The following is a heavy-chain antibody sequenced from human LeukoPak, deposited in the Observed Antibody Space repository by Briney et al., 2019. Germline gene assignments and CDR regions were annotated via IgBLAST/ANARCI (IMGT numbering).Heavy chain of an antibody. CDR1: GGSISSYY. CDR2: ICYSGST. V-gene: IGHV4-59*01. Sequence: SETLSLTCTVAGGSISSYYWSWIRQPPGKGLEWIGYICYSGSTKYNPSFKSRVTISVDTSKNQFSLKLISVTAADPAVYYCATGVRDDILTGYYIDYWGQGTLVTVSS. D-gene: IGHD3-9*01. J-gene: IGHJ4*02. CDR3: ATGVRDDILTGYYIDY.